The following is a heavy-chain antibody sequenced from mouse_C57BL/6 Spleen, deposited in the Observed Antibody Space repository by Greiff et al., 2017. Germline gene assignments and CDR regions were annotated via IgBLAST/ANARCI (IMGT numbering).Heavy chain of an antibody. D-gene: IGHD2-4*01. V-gene: IGHV5-4*01. Sequence: EVQLVESGGGLVKPGGSLKLSCAASGFTFSSYAMSWVRQTPEKRLEWVATISDGGSYTYYPDNVKGRFTISRDNAKNNLYLQMSHLKSEDTAMYYCARKGYYDYDEGYYFDYWGQGTTLTVSS. CDR3: ARKGYYDYDEGYYFDY. CDR2: ISDGGSYT. CDR1: GFTFSSYA. J-gene: IGHJ2*01.